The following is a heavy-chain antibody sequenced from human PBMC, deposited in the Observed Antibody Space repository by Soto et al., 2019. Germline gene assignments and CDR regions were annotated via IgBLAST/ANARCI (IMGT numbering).Heavy chain of an antibody. CDR2: INHSGST. V-gene: IGHV4-34*01. Sequence: PSETLSLTCAVYGGSFSGYYWSWIRQPPGKGLEWIGEINHSGSTNYNPSLKSRVTISVDTSKNQFSLKLSSVTAADTAVYYCARGRYDYGCDYWGQGTLVTVSS. D-gene: IGHD4-17*01. CDR1: GGSFSGYY. J-gene: IGHJ4*02. CDR3: ARGRYDYGCDY.